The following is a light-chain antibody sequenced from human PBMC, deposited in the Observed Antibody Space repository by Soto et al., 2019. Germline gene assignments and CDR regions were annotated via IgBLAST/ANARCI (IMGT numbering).Light chain of an antibody. CDR2: EVS. V-gene: IGLV2-8*01. J-gene: IGLJ2*01. CDR1: SSDVGGYNY. Sequence: QSVLTQPPSASGSPGQSVTISCTGTSSDVGGYNYVSWYQQHPGKAPKLMIYEVSKRPSGVPDRFSGSKSGNTASLTVSGLQAEDEADYYCSSYAGSDVVLFGGGTKLTVL. CDR3: SSYAGSDVVL.